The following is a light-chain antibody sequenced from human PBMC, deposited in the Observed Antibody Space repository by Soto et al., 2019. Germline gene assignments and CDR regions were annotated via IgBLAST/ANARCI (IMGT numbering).Light chain of an antibody. CDR2: DAS. Sequence: EIVLTQSPATLSLSPGERATLSCRASRSVRSYLAWYQQKPGQAPRLLIYDASNRAAGSPARFSGSGSETDFTLTISNLEPEDFAVYYCQRRYAWPPITFGQGTRLEIK. CDR1: RSVRSY. CDR3: QRRYAWPPIT. V-gene: IGKV3-11*01. J-gene: IGKJ5*01.